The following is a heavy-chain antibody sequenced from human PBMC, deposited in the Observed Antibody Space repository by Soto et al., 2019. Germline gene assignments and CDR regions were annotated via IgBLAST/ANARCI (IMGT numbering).Heavy chain of an antibody. V-gene: IGHV3-9*01. D-gene: IGHD5-18*01. CDR3: AQELGGYSYGYELDY. Sequence: EVQLVDSGGGWVQPGWSLRLSCAASGFTFDSYAMHWVRQAPGKGLEGVSSISWNSGTTGYADSVKGRFTISRDNAKNSLYLQMDSLRAEDTALYYCAQELGGYSYGYELDYWGQGTLVTVSS. CDR1: GFTFDSYA. CDR2: ISWNSGTT. J-gene: IGHJ4*02.